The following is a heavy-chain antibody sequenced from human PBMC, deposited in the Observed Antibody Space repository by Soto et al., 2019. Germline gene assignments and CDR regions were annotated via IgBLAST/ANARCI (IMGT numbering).Heavy chain of an antibody. CDR3: ARDPGCISTSCYGRYYYYGMDV. CDR1: GFTVSSNY. J-gene: IGHJ6*02. CDR2: IYSGGST. Sequence: GGSLRLSCAASGFTVSSNYMSWVRQAPGKGLEWVSVIYSGGSTYYADSVKGRFTISRDNSKNTLYLQMNSLRAEDTAVYYCARDPGCISTSCYGRYYYYGMDVWGQGTTVTVSS. V-gene: IGHV3-66*01. D-gene: IGHD2-2*01.